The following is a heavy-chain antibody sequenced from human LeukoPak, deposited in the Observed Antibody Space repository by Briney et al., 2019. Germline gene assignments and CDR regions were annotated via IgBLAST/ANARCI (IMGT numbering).Heavy chain of an antibody. CDR3: AKDPYSGSYFDY. D-gene: IGHD1-26*01. Sequence: GGSLRLSCAASGFTSSSYAMNWVRQAPGKGLEWVSGMSGSGGTTYYADSVKGRFTISRDNSKNTLHLQMNSLRAEDTAVYYCAKDPYSGSYFDYWGQGTLVTVSS. CDR1: GFTSSSYA. V-gene: IGHV3-23*01. CDR2: MSGSGGTT. J-gene: IGHJ4*02.